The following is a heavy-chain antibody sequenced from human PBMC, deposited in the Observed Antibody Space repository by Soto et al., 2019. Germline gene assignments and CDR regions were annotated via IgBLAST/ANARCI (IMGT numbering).Heavy chain of an antibody. J-gene: IGHJ3*02. D-gene: IGHD3-3*01. CDR3: ARDQQITIFGVVIDAIRNAFDI. Sequence: QVQLVQSGAEVKKPGSSVKVSCKASGGTFSSYAISWVRQAPGQGLEWMGGIIPIFGTANYAQKFQGRVTITADESTSTAYMELSSLRSEDTAVYSCARDQQITIFGVVIDAIRNAFDIWGQGTMVTVSS. V-gene: IGHV1-69*01. CDR1: GGTFSSYA. CDR2: IIPIFGTA.